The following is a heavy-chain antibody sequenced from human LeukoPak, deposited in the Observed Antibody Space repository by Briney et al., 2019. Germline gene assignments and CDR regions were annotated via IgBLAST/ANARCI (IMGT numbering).Heavy chain of an antibody. CDR2: ISGSGTST. Sequence: PGGSLRLSCAASGFTFSSYAMSWVRQAPGKGLEWVSGISGSGTSTYYADSVKGRFTISRDNSKNTLYLQMNSLRADDTAIYYCAKDRSPHLPVASPFDYWGQGTLVTVSS. CDR1: GFTFSSYA. J-gene: IGHJ4*02. V-gene: IGHV3-23*01. CDR3: AKDRSPHLPVASPFDY. D-gene: IGHD2-2*01.